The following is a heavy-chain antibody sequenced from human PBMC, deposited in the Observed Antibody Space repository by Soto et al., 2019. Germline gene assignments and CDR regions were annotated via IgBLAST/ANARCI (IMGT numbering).Heavy chain of an antibody. CDR2: ISSSGSTI. V-gene: IGHV3-11*01. CDR1: GFTFSDYY. Sequence: GGSLRLSCAASGFTFSDYYMSWIRQAPGKGLEWVSYISSSGSTIYYADSVKGRFTISRDNAKNSLYLQMNSLRAEDTAVYYCASTVLRFLEWLLMASDDAFDSWGQGTRVTVSS. CDR3: ASTVLRFLEWLLMASDDAFDS. D-gene: IGHD3-3*01. J-gene: IGHJ3*02.